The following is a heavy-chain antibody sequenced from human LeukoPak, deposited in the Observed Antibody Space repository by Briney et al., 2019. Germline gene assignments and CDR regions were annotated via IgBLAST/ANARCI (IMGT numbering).Heavy chain of an antibody. Sequence: SETLSLTCAVSGGSISSGGYSWSWIRQPPGKGLEWIGYTYHSGSTYYNPSLKSRVTISVDRSKNQFSLKLSSVTAADTAVYYCAGFTVTEVGLGFDYWGQGTLVTVSS. D-gene: IGHD4-17*01. CDR2: TYHSGST. CDR3: AGFTVTEVGLGFDY. CDR1: GGSISSGGYS. J-gene: IGHJ4*02. V-gene: IGHV4-30-2*01.